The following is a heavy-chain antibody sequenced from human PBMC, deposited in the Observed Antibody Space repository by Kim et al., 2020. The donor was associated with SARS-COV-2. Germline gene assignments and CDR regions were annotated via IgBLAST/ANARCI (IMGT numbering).Heavy chain of an antibody. D-gene: IGHD3-22*01. J-gene: IGHJ4*02. CDR2: INHSGST. CDR1: GGSFSGYY. Sequence: SETLSLTCAVYGGSFSGYYWSWIRQPPGKGLEWIGEINHSGSTNYNPSLKSRVTISVDTSKNQFSLKLSSVTAADTAVYYCARGRYYYDSSGYRYWGQGT. V-gene: IGHV4-34*01. CDR3: ARGRYYYDSSGYRY.